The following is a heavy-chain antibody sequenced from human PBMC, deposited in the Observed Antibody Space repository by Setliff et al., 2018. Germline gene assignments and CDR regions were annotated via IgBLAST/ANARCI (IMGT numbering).Heavy chain of an antibody. CDR3: VRGKKLITMVRGVILGGRYYYYYMDV. CDR1: GFTFTNYD. V-gene: IGHV1-8*02. D-gene: IGHD3-10*01. J-gene: IGHJ6*03. Sequence: ASVKVSCKASGFTFTNYDINWVRQATGQGLEWMGWMNPNSDNTGYAQKFQGRVTMTRNNSISTAYMELSSLRSEDTAVYFCVRGKKLITMVRGVILGGRYYYYYMDVWGKGTTVTVSS. CDR2: MNPNSDNT.